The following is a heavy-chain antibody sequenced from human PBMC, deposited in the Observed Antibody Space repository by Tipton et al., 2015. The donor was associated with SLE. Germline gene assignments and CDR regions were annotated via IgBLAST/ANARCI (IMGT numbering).Heavy chain of an antibody. D-gene: IGHD6-19*01. CDR2: IYYSGTT. CDR1: GGSFSGYY. J-gene: IGHJ4*02. V-gene: IGHV4-59*01. Sequence: TLSLTCAVYGGSFSGYYWSWIRQPPGKGLEWIGYIYYSGTTNFNPSLKTRVTMSVDTSKNQFSLKLSSVTAADTAVYYCARESSSGWYGLDYWGQGTLVTVSS. CDR3: ARESSSGWYGLDY.